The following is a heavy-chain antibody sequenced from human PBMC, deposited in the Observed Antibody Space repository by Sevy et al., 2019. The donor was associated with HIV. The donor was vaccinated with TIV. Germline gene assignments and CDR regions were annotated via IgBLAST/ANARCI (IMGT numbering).Heavy chain of an antibody. D-gene: IGHD4-17*01. CDR1: GYTFTSYG. CDR2: ISAYNGNT. CDR3: ARGAVTHYYYYGMDV. J-gene: IGHJ6*02. V-gene: IGHV1-18*04. Sequence: ASVKVSCKASGYTFTSYGISWVRQAPGQGLEWMGWISAYNGNTNYSQKLQGRVTMTTDTSTSTAYMELRSLRSDDTAVYYCARGAVTHYYYYGMDVWGQGTTVTVSS.